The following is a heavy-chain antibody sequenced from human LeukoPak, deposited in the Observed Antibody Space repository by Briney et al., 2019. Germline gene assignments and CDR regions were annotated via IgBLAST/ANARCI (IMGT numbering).Heavy chain of an antibody. V-gene: IGHV3-30*04. CDR3: VRDLGYCSGGSCYGPHY. D-gene: IGHD2-15*01. CDR1: GFTFSNYA. Sequence: PGGSLRLSCAASGFTFSNYAIHWVRQAPGKGLEWVSVISYDGTNKYYADSVKGRFTISRDNSKNTLYLQMNSLRAEDTAVYYCVRDLGYCSGGSCYGPHYWGQGILVTVSS. J-gene: IGHJ4*02. CDR2: ISYDGTNK.